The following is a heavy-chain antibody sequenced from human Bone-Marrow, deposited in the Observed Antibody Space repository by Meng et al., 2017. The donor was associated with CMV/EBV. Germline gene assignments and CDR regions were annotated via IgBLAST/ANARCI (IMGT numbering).Heavy chain of an antibody. Sequence: SETLSLTCTVAGGSISSSSYYWGWIRQPPGNGLDWIGSIYYSGSTYYNPSIKSRVTISVDTSKNPFYMELSSVTAADTDVYYCARFSVGATPPHGDDWGQGTMVTVSS. J-gene: IGHJ4*01. CDR3: ARFSVGATPPHGDD. CDR1: GGSISSSSYY. CDR2: IYYSGST. V-gene: IGHV4-39*07. D-gene: IGHD1-26*01.